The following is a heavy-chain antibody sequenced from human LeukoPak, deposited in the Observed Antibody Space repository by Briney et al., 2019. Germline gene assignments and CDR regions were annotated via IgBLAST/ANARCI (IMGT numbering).Heavy chain of an antibody. J-gene: IGHJ4*02. D-gene: IGHD6-13*01. Sequence: SETLSLTCTVSGGSISSSSYYWGWIRQPPGKGLEWIGSIHYSGSTYYNPSLKSRVTISVDTSKNQFSLKLSSVTAADTAVYYCARRYTSSWYLDYWGQGTLVTVSS. V-gene: IGHV4-39*01. CDR3: ARRYTSSWYLDY. CDR2: IHYSGST. CDR1: GGSISSSSYY.